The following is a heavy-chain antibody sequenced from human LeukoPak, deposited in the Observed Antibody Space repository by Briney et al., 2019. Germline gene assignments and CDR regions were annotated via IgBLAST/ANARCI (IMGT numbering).Heavy chain of an antibody. Sequence: SETLSLTCAVYGGSFSGYYWSWIRQPPGKGLEWIGEINHSGSTNYNPSLKSRVTISVDTSKNQFSLKLSSVTAADTAVYYCARVDYYDSSGYLDYWGQGTLVTVSS. CDR2: INHSGST. D-gene: IGHD3-22*01. CDR3: ARVDYYDSSGYLDY. V-gene: IGHV4-34*01. CDR1: GGSFSGYY. J-gene: IGHJ4*02.